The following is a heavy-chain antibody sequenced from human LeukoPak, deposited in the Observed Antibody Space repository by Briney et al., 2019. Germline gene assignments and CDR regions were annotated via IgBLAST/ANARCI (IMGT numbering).Heavy chain of an antibody. CDR3: ASWYGVPAAMWDHTWRGLFDY. D-gene: IGHD2-2*01. J-gene: IGHJ4*02. CDR1: GFTFSSYE. CDR2: ISSSGSTI. V-gene: IGHV3-48*03. Sequence: GGSLRLSCAASGFTFSSYEMNWVRQAPGKGLEWVSYISSSGSTIYYADSVKGRFTISRDNAKNSLYLQMNSLRAEDTAVYYCASWYGVPAAMWDHTWRGLFDYWGQGTLVTVSS.